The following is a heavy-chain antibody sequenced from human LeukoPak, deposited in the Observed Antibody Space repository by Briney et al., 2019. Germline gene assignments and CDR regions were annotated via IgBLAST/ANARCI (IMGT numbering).Heavy chain of an antibody. CDR3: AREQRYDFWSGYYYYYYMDV. V-gene: IGHV3-30*02. D-gene: IGHD3-3*01. CDR1: GFTFSSYG. J-gene: IGHJ6*03. Sequence: PGGSLRLSCAASGFTFSSYGMHWVRQAPGKGLEWVAFIRHDGNDKYYADSVKGRFTISRDNAKNSLYLQMNSLRAEDTAVYYCAREQRYDFWSGYYYYYYMDVWGKGTTVTVSS. CDR2: IRHDGNDK.